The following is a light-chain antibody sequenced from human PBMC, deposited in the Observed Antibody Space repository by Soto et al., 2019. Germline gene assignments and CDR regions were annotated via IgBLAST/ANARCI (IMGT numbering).Light chain of an antibody. V-gene: IGKV1-5*03. CDR3: HHYDSYVYT. CDR2: KAS. J-gene: IGKJ2*01. CDR1: QSISSW. Sequence: DIQMTQSPSTLSASVGDRVTITCRASQSISSWLAWYQQKPGKAPNLLIYKASSLESGVPSRFSGSGSGTEFTLTISSLQPDDFATFYCHHYDSYVYTVGQGTKLEIK.